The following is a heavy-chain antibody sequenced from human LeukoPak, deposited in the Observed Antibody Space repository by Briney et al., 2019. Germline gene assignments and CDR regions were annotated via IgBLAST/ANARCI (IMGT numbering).Heavy chain of an antibody. J-gene: IGHJ4*02. V-gene: IGHV4-34*01. CDR3: ARAGGGDIVVVPAAISYFDY. CDR1: GGSFSGYY. CDR2: INHSGST. Sequence: KPSETLSLTCAVYGGSFSGYYWSWIRQPPGRGLEWSGEINHSGSTNYNPSLKSRVTISVDTTKNQFSLKLSSVTAADTAVYYCARAGGGDIVVVPAAISYFDYWGQGTLVTVSS. D-gene: IGHD2-2*01.